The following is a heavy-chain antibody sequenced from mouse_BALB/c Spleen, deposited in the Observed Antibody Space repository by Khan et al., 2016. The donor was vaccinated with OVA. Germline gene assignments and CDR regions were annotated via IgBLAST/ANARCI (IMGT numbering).Heavy chain of an antibody. CDR1: GYTFTDYS. V-gene: IGHV9-2-1*01. CDR3: TSNDYGRGGLYAMDY. CDR2: INTETGEP. Sequence: QIQLVQSGPELKKPGETVKISCKASGYTFTDYSMQWVKQAPGKGLKWVGWINTETGEPTYADDFKGRFAFSLETSASTAYLQINNLTNEDTATXFYTSNDYGRGGLYAMDYWGQGTSVTVSS. D-gene: IGHD2-4*01. J-gene: IGHJ4*01.